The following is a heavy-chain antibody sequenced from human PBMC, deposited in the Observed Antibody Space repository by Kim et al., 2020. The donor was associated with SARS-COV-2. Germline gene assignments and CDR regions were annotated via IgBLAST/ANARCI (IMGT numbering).Heavy chain of an antibody. D-gene: IGHD3-3*01. CDR2: IYYSGST. Sequence: SETLSLTCTVSGGSISSGGYYWSWIRQHPGKGLEWIGYIYYSGSTYYNPSLKSRVTISVDTSKNQFSLQLSSVTAADTTVYYCARSELRFLEWALTSAFDIWGQGTMVTVSS. V-gene: IGHV4-31*03. CDR3: ARSELRFLEWALTSAFDI. J-gene: IGHJ3*02. CDR1: GGSISSGGYY.